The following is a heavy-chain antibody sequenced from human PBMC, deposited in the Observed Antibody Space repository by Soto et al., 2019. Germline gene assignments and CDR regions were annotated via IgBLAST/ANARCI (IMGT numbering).Heavy chain of an antibody. J-gene: IGHJ4*02. CDR3: ARVIVRTSYSDRSGYYFKY. D-gene: IGHD3-22*01. V-gene: IGHV3-66*01. Sequence: PPESLRPSRAATGFTVGDIYLRCVRRAPGKALECVSVIYGGDTTYYADSVKGRFTVSRDDSKNTLYLQMNTLRPEDTAIYYCARVIVRTSYSDRSGYYFKYWGQGT. CDR1: GFTVGDIY. CDR2: IYGGDTT.